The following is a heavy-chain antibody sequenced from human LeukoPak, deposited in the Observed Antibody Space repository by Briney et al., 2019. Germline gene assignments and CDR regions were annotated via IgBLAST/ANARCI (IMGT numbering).Heavy chain of an antibody. CDR2: IYYSGST. D-gene: IGHD3-22*01. J-gene: IGHJ4*02. V-gene: IGHV4-39*07. Sequence: PSETLSLTCTVSGGSISSRTYYWGWIRQPPGKGLEWIGTIYYSGSTYYNPSLKSRITISVDTSKNQFSLKLSSVTAADTAVYYCATMYYYDSSGDFDYWGQGTLVTVSS. CDR3: ATMYYYDSSGDFDY. CDR1: GGSISSRTYY.